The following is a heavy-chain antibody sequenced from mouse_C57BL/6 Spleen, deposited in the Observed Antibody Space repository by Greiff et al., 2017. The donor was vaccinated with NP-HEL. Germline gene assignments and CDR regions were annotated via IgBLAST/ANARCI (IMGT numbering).Heavy chain of an antibody. V-gene: IGHV1-66*01. CDR3: ARNYGSSHWYFDV. J-gene: IGHJ1*03. CDR1: GYSFTSYY. D-gene: IGHD1-1*01. CDR2: IYPGSGNT. Sequence: QVQLKESGPELVKPGASVKISCKASGYSFTSYYIHWVKQRPGQGLEWIGWIYPGSGNTKYNEKFKGKATLTADTSSSTAYMQLSSLTSEDSAVYYCARNYGSSHWYFDVWGTGTTVTVSS.